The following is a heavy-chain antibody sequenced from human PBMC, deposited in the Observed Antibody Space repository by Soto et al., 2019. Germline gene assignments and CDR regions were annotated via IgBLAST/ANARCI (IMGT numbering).Heavy chain of an antibody. CDR2: IYYSGST. D-gene: IGHD2-2*01. CDR3: ASLCSRILRYGMDV. V-gene: IGHV4-39*01. Sequence: SETLSLTCTVSGGSISSSSYYWGWIRQPPGKGLEWIGSIYYSGSTYYNPSLKSRVTISVDTSKNQFSLKLSSVTAADTAVYYCASLCSRILRYGMDVCGQGTTVTVSS. CDR1: GGSISSSSYY. J-gene: IGHJ6*01.